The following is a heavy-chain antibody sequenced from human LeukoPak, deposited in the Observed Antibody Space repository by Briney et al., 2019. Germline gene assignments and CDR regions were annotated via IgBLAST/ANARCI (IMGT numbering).Heavy chain of an antibody. CDR3: ARERTFHRGVMGKSYYYGMDV. CDR2: ISAYNGNT. CDR1: GYTFTSYG. Sequence: GASVKLSCKASGYTFTSYGISWVRQAPGQGLEWMGWISAYNGNTNYAQKLQGRVTMTTDTSTSTAYMELRSLRSDDTAVYYCARERTFHRGVMGKSYYYGMDVWGQGTTVTVSS. D-gene: IGHD2-8*01. V-gene: IGHV1-18*04. J-gene: IGHJ6*02.